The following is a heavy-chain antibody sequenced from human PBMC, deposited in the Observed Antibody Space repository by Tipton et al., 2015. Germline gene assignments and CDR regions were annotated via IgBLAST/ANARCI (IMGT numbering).Heavy chain of an antibody. J-gene: IGHJ4*02. CDR1: GYTFNDYY. CDR2: LNPSIGST. V-gene: IGHV1-46*02. Sequence: QVQLVQSGAEVKKPGASVKVSCKPSGYTFNDYYMHWVRQAPGQGLEWMGILNPSIGSTTYAQKFQGRVTMTRDTSTNTVYMELSSLRSEDTAIYYCASSSQKGIITDYWGQGTLVTVSS. D-gene: IGHD3-10*01. CDR3: ASSSQKGIITDY.